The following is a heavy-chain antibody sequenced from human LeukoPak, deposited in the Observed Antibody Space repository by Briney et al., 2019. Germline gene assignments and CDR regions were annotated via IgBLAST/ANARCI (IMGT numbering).Heavy chain of an antibody. D-gene: IGHD2-15*01. V-gene: IGHV1-8*01. Sequence: GASVKVSCKASGYTFTSYDINLVRQATGQGLEWMGWMNPNSGNTGYAQKFQGRVTMTRNTSISTAYMELSSLRSEDTAVYYCARGLGYCSGGSCYSGANWFDPWGQGTLVTVSS. J-gene: IGHJ5*02. CDR1: GYTFTSYD. CDR2: MNPNSGNT. CDR3: ARGLGYCSGGSCYSGANWFDP.